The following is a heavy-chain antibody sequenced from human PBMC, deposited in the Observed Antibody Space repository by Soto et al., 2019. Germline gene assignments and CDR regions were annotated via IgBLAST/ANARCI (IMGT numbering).Heavy chain of an antibody. CDR2: IYHSGST. D-gene: IGHD3-22*01. CDR3: ARGGVDYYDSSGYYFSPYYFDY. CDR1: GGSISSGCYS. Sequence: SETLSLTCAVSGGSISSGCYSWSWIRQPPGKGLERIGYIYHSGSTYYNPSLKSRVTISVDRSKNQFSLKLSSVTAADTAVYYCARGGVDYYDSSGYYFSPYYFDYWGQGTLVTVSS. V-gene: IGHV4-30-2*01. J-gene: IGHJ4*02.